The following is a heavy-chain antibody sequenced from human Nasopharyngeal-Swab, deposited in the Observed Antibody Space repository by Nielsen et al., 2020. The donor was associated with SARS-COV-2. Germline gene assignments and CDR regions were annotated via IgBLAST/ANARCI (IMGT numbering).Heavy chain of an antibody. CDR2: ISSLSSYI. J-gene: IGHJ6*03. CDR3: ARGKAPTIFGVVITNYYYYYMDV. Sequence: GESLKIPCAAPGFPFSSYSMNLVRQAPGNGLEWVSSISSLSSYIYYADSVKGRFTISRDNAKNSLYLQMNSLRAEDTAVYYCARGKAPTIFGVVITNYYYYYMDVWGKGTTVTVSS. D-gene: IGHD3-3*01. V-gene: IGHV3-21*01. CDR1: GFPFSSYS.